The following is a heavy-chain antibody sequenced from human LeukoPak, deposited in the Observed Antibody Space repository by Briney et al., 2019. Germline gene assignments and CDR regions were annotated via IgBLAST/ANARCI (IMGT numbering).Heavy chain of an antibody. D-gene: IGHD4-11*01. CDR3: VTKGWSNYPFDY. CDR1: GFTFSSYA. V-gene: IGHV3-23*01. J-gene: IGHJ4*02. Sequence: GGSLRLSCAASGFTFSSYAMSWVRQAPGKGLEWVSAISGSGGSTYYADSVKGRFTISRDNSKNTLYLQMNSLRAEDTAVYYCVTKGWSNYPFDYWGQGTLVTVSS. CDR2: ISGSGGST.